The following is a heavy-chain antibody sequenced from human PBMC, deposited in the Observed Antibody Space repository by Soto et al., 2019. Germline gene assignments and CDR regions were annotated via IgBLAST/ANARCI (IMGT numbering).Heavy chain of an antibody. V-gene: IGHV1-69*08. CDR3: ARDVTAMEALYYYDT. J-gene: IGHJ4*02. Sequence: QLQLVQSGAAVKKPGSSVKVSCKASGGTLNTYTISWVRQAPGQGLEWMGSILPFLGSTNYAKKFQGRVTITADQSTSTMELSSLRSEDTAVYFCARDVTAMEALYYYDTWGQGSLVTVFS. CDR1: GGTLNTYT. D-gene: IGHD5-18*01. CDR2: ILPFLGST.